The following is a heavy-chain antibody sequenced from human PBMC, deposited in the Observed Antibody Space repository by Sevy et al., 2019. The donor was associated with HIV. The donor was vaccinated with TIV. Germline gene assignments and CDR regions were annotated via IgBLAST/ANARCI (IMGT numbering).Heavy chain of an antibody. Sequence: GGSLRLSCVGSGFRFSGYYMNWIRQAPGKGLEWVSYISGTGNTKYYTHSVKGRFTISRDNAKNSLYLEMNSLRVDDTAVYYCARDPTYYDFGAGYYTGWFDPWGQGTLVTVSS. CDR1: GFRFSGYY. V-gene: IGHV3-11*01. J-gene: IGHJ5*02. CDR3: ARDPTYYDFGAGYYTGWFDP. D-gene: IGHD3-3*01. CDR2: ISGTGNTK.